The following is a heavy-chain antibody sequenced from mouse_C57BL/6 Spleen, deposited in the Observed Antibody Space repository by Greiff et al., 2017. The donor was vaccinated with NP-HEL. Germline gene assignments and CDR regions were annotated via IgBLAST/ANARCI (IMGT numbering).Heavy chain of an antibody. CDR2: ISDGGSYT. V-gene: IGHV5-4*01. D-gene: IGHD4-1*01. CDR3: AREGAGTFDY. Sequence: EVKLMESGGGLVKPGGSLKLSCAASGFTFSSYAMSWVRQTPEKRLEWVATISDGGSYTYYPDNVKGRFTISRDNAKNNLYLQMSHLKSEDTAMYYCAREGAGTFDYWGQGTTLTVSS. J-gene: IGHJ2*01. CDR1: GFTFSSYA.